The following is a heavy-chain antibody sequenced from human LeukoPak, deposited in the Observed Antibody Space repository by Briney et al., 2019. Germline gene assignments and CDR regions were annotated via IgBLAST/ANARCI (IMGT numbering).Heavy chain of an antibody. CDR2: VKSKDVGGTT. CDR3: STDFSRGYSGS. V-gene: IGHV3-15*01. CDR1: GFTFSNVW. J-gene: IGHJ5*02. Sequence: GGSLRLSCAASGFTFSNVWMTWVRQAPGKGLECVGRVKSKDVGGTTDYAAPVKGRFTITRYDSKNTVYLQTISLQAEDTAVYFCSTDFSRGYSGSWGQGTLVTVSS. D-gene: IGHD5-12*01.